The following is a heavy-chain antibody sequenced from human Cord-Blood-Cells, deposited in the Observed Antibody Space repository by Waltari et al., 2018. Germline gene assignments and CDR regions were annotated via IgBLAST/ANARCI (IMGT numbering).Heavy chain of an antibody. Sequence: EVQLVESGGGLVQPGGSLRLSCAASGFTFSSYWMHWVRQAPGKGLVWVSRFKRDGSSTRYADSVKGRFTIARDNAKNTLYLQMNSLRAEDTAVYYCARVAVYGDVFDYWGQGTLVTVSS. J-gene: IGHJ4*02. CDR3: ARVAVYGDVFDY. V-gene: IGHV3-74*01. CDR1: GFTFSSYW. CDR2: FKRDGSST. D-gene: IGHD4-17*01.